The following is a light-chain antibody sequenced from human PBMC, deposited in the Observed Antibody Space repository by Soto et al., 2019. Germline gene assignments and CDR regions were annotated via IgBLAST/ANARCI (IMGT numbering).Light chain of an antibody. V-gene: IGLV2-11*01. CDR2: DVT. CDR3: CAYAGSYTLL. Sequence: QSVLPQPRSVSGSPRQSVTISCTGTSSDVGTYNSVSWYQQYPGKGPKLVLYDVTKRPSGVPDRFSGSKSGNTASLTISDLQIEDEADYHCCAYAGSYTLLFGGGTKLTVL. J-gene: IGLJ2*01. CDR1: SSDVGTYNS.